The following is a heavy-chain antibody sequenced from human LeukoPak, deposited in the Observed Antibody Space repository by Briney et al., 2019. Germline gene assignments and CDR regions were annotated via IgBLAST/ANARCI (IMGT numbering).Heavy chain of an antibody. CDR2: MHYSGNT. CDR3: ARGYYDSSGYSNAFDL. V-gene: IGHV4-59*01. J-gene: IGHJ3*01. CDR1: GGSISSSY. Sequence: SETLSLTCTVSGGSISSSYWSWIRQTPGKGLEWIGYMHYSGNTNYNPSLNSRVTISVDTSKNQFSLNLRSVTAVDTAVYYCARGYYDSSGYSNAFDLWGQGTMVIVSS. D-gene: IGHD3-22*01.